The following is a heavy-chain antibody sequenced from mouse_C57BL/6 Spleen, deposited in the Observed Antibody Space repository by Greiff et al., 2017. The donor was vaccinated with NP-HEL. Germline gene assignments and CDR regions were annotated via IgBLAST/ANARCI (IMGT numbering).Heavy chain of an antibody. J-gene: IGHJ4*01. V-gene: IGHV1-26*01. Sequence: VQLQQSGPELVKPGASVKISCKASGYTFTDYYMNWVKQSHGKSLEWIGDINPNNGGTSYNQKFKGKATLTVDKSSSTAYMELRSLTSEDSAVYYCARTYYSNYWARDDWGQGTSVTVAS. CDR1: GYTFTDYY. D-gene: IGHD2-5*01. CDR3: ARTYYSNYWARDD. CDR2: INPNNGGT.